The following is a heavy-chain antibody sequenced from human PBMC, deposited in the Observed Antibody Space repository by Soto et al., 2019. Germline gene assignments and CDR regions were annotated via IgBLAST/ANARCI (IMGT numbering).Heavy chain of an antibody. Sequence: SETLSLTCSVSGGSVSDKTYYWSWIRQPPGKRLEWIGYVYYSCTTNYNPSLTSRVTISVDLSKNQFSLRLRSVTTADTALYYCARTTAVPNSLRARYFFDSGGPGTLGTVS. CDR3: ARTTAVPNSLRARYFFDS. J-gene: IGHJ4*02. CDR2: VYYSCTT. D-gene: IGHD4-17*01. CDR1: GGSVSDKTYY. V-gene: IGHV4-61*01.